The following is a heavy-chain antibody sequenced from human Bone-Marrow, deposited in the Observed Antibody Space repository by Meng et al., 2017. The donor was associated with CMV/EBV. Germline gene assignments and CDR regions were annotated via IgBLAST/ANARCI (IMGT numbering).Heavy chain of an antibody. Sequence: GGSLRLSCAASGFTFSSYSMNWVRQAPGKGLEWVSYISSSSSTIYYADSVKGRFTISRDTAKSSLYLQMNSLRAEDTSVYYCTRDSFPRYGSSPSGYWGQGTLVTVSS. V-gene: IGHV3-48*04. J-gene: IGHJ4*02. CDR3: TRDSFPRYGSSPSGY. CDR2: ISSSSSTI. D-gene: IGHD6-13*01. CDR1: GFTFSSYS.